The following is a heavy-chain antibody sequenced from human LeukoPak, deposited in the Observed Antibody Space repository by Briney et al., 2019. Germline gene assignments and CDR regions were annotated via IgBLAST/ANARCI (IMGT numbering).Heavy chain of an antibody. J-gene: IGHJ5*02. CDR3: AKDRDRSGRWAVP. CDR2: ISGSDGGT. V-gene: IGHV3-23*01. D-gene: IGHD6-19*01. Sequence: GGSLRLSCAGSGFTFSSYAMSWVRQAPGKGLEWVSVISGSDGGTYYADSVKGRFTISRDNSKNMLFLQMNSLRVEDTAVYYCAKDRDRSGRWAVPWGQGTLVTVSS. CDR1: GFTFSSYA.